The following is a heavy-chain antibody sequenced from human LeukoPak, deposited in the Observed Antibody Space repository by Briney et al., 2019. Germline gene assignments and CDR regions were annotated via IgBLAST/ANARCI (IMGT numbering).Heavy chain of an antibody. V-gene: IGHV3-48*03. CDR1: GFTFSSYE. J-gene: IGHJ4*02. CDR3: ARVPRSGNHFDY. CDR2: ISSGGSPI. Sequence: GGSLRLSCAASGFTFSSYEMNWVRQAPGKGLEWVSYISSGGSPIYADSVKGRFTISRDNPKNSLYLQMNSLRAEDTAVYYCARVPRSGNHFDYWGQGTLVTVSS. D-gene: IGHD1-26*01.